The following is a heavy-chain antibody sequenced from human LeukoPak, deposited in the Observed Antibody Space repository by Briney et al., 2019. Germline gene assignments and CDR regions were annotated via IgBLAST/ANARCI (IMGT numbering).Heavy chain of an antibody. CDR2: IKQDGSEK. D-gene: IGHD6-19*01. CDR3: ARSLRVAVAASY. J-gene: IGHJ4*02. V-gene: IGHV3-7*01. CDR1: GFTFSTYW. Sequence: PGGSLRLSCAVSGFTFSTYWMSWVRQAPGKGLEWVANIKQDGSEKYYLDSLKGRFTVSRDNAKNSLYLQMNSLTAEDTAIYYCARSLRVAVAASYWGQGPLVTVSS.